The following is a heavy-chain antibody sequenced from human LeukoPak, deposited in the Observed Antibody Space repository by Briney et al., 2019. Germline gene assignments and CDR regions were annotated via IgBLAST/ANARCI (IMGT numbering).Heavy chain of an antibody. D-gene: IGHD3-3*01. CDR1: GFTFSSYS. Sequence: PGGSLRLSCAASGFTFSSYSMNWVRQAPRKGLEWISYISGGSSTIYYADSVRGRFTISRDNAKNSLYLQMNSLRAEDTAVYYCAWSGPSLFDYWGQGTLVTVSS. J-gene: IGHJ4*02. V-gene: IGHV3-48*04. CDR3: AWSGPSLFDY. CDR2: ISGGSSTI.